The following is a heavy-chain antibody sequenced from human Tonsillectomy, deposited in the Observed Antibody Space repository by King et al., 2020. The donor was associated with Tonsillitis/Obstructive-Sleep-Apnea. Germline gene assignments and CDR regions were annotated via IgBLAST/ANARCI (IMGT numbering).Heavy chain of an antibody. CDR2: MDPSDSYS. J-gene: IGHJ4*02. CDR3: ARPGGYCTGGVCYGY. V-gene: IGHV5-10-1*01. Sequence: QLVQSGAEVKKPGESLRISCKGSGYSFTSYWISWVRQMPGKGLEWMGRMDPSDSYSNYSQSFQGHVTISADKSISTSSLQWGSPKASDTAMYNCARPGGYCTGGVCYGYWGQGTLVTVSS. D-gene: IGHD2-8*02. CDR1: GYSFTSYW.